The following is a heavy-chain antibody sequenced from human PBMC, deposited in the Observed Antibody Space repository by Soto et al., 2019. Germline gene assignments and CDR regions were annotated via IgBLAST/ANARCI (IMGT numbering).Heavy chain of an antibody. CDR3: ARATPAGSADF. D-gene: IGHD2-2*01. V-gene: IGHV4-31*02. CDR2: ISYSGSS. J-gene: IGHJ4*02. Sequence: PSDTLSLTRTVCGGSNISDGYYWSWIRQHPGKGLEWIAYISYSGSSYSNPSLKSRVTISADTSKNQFSLRLTSVTAADTAVYFCARATPAGSADFWGQGTLVTVSS. CDR1: GGSNISDGYY.